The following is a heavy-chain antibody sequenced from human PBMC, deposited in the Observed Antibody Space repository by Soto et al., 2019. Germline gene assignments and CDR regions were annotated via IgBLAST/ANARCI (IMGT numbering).Heavy chain of an antibody. J-gene: IGHJ6*02. Sequence: GGSPRLSCSASGFTFSSYAMHWVRQAPGKGLEYVSAISSNGGSTYYADSVKGRFTISRDNSKNTLYLQMSSLRAEDTAVYYCVKGGGSYYVGYYGMDVWGQGTTVTVSS. D-gene: IGHD1-26*01. CDR1: GFTFSSYA. CDR2: ISSNGGST. V-gene: IGHV3-64D*08. CDR3: VKGGGSYYVGYYGMDV.